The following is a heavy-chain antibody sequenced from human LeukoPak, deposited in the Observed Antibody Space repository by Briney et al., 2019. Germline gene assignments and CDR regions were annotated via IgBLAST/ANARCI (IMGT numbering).Heavy chain of an antibody. CDR1: GASISSHS. CDR3: VRGLYDSSIYRAFHI. CDR2: IYASGST. V-gene: IGHV4-4*07. D-gene: IGHD3-22*01. Sequence: SETLSLTCTVSGASISSHSWSWIRLPAGKGLEWIGRIYASGSTNSNPSLKSRVTMSVDTSKNQFPLMLSSVTAADTAVYYCVRGLYDSSIYRAFHIWGQGTMVTVSS. J-gene: IGHJ3*02.